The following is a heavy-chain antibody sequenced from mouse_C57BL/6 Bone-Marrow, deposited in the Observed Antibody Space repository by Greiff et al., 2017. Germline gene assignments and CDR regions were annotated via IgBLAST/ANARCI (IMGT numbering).Heavy chain of an antibody. Sequence: VQLQQPGAELVKPGASVKLSCKASGYTFTSYWMQWVKQRPGQGLAWIGEIDPSDSYTNYNQKFKGKATLTVDTSSSTAYMQLSSLTSEDSAVYYCARERAYGSSPYYFDYWGQGTTLTVSS. CDR2: IDPSDSYT. CDR1: GYTFTSYW. CDR3: ARERAYGSSPYYFDY. D-gene: IGHD1-1*01. J-gene: IGHJ2*01. V-gene: IGHV1-50*01.